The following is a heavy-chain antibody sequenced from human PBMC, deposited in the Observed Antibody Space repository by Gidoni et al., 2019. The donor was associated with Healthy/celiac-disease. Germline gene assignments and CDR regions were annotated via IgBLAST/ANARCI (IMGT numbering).Heavy chain of an antibody. Sequence: QVTLKESGPVLVNPTETRTLTCTVSGFSRSNARMGVSWIRQPPGKALEWLAHIFSNDEKSYSTSLKSRLTISKDTSKSQVVLTMPNMDPVDTATSYCARISLRRGSWFDPWGQGTLVTVSS. CDR2: IFSNDEK. J-gene: IGHJ5*02. V-gene: IGHV2-26*01. CDR3: ARISLRRGSWFDP. D-gene: IGHD3-10*01. CDR1: GFSRSNARMG.